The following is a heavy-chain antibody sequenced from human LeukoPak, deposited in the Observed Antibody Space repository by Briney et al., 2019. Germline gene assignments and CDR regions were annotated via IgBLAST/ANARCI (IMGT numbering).Heavy chain of an antibody. CDR3: ARVKKYYYGSGSYSDGMDV. V-gene: IGHV1-46*01. CDR1: GYTFTSYY. CDR2: INPSGGST. Sequence: ASVKVSCKASGYTFTSYYMHWVRQAPGLGLEWMGIINPSGGSTSYAQKFQGRVTMTRDTSTSTVYMELSSLRSEDTAVYYCARVKKYYYGSGSYSDGMDVWGQGTTVTVSS. D-gene: IGHD3-10*01. J-gene: IGHJ6*02.